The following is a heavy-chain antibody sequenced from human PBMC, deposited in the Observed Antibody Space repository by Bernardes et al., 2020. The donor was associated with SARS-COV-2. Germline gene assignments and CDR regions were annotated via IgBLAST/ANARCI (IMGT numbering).Heavy chain of an antibody. J-gene: IGHJ4*02. CDR1: GFTFTYYA. CDR2: ISNSGVTT. Sequence: LRLSCAASGFTFTYYAMSWVRQTPGKGLEWVSSISNSGVTTYYADSVKGRFTISSDNSKNTLYLQMHSLRAEDTAIYYCAKNWRFFDYWGQGTLVTVSS. V-gene: IGHV3-23*01. CDR3: AKNWRFFDY.